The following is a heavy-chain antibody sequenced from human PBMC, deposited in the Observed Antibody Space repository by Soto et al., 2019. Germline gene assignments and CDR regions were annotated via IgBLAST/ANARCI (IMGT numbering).Heavy chain of an antibody. J-gene: IGHJ4*02. Sequence: QVQLVESGGGVVQPGRSLRLSCAASGFTFSSYGMHWVRQAPGKGLEWVAVIWYDGSNKYYADSVKGRFTISRDNSKNTLYLQMNSLRAEDTAVYYCARDGQQWLVQGGYGYCGQGTLVTVSS. CDR3: ARDGQQWLVQGGYGY. CDR1: GFTFSSYG. CDR2: IWYDGSNK. V-gene: IGHV3-33*01. D-gene: IGHD6-19*01.